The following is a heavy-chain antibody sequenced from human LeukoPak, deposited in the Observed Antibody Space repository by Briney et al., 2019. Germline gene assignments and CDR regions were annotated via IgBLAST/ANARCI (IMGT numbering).Heavy chain of an antibody. CDR3: ARAPFGPYDLNPHDAFDI. J-gene: IGHJ3*02. Sequence: QPGGFLRLSCAASGFTVSSNYMSWVRQAPGKGLEWVSVIYSGGSTYYADSVKGRFTISRDNSKNTLYLQMNSLRAEDTAVYYCARAPFGPYDLNPHDAFDIWGQGTMVTVSS. D-gene: IGHD3-22*01. V-gene: IGHV3-66*01. CDR2: IYSGGST. CDR1: GFTVSSNY.